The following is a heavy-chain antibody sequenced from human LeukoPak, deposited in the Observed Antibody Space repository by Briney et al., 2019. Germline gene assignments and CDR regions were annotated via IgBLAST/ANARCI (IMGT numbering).Heavy chain of an antibody. CDR2: INNSGST. J-gene: IGHJ5*02. CDR1: GGSFSGYY. D-gene: IGHD1-20*01. CDR3: ARGEYNWKLWRQTSWFDP. V-gene: IGHV4-34*01. Sequence: SETLSLTCAVYGGSFSGYYWSWIRQPPGKGLEWIGEINNSGSTNYNPSLKSRVTISVDTSKNQFSLKLSSVTAADTAVYYCARGEYNWKLWRQTSWFDPWGQGTLVTVSS.